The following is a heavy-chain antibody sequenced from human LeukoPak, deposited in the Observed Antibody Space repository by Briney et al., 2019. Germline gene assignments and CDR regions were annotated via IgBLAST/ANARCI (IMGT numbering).Heavy chain of an antibody. Sequence: AASVKVSCKSSGYTFTSYDINWVRPATGQGLEWMGWMNPNSGNTGYAQKFQGRVTMTRNTSISTAYMELSSLRSEDTAVYYCAGRGVMGYYYYYGMDVWGQGTTVTVSS. CDR3: AGRGVMGYYYYYGMDV. CDR1: GYTFTSYD. V-gene: IGHV1-8*01. CDR2: MNPNSGNT. D-gene: IGHD3-10*01. J-gene: IGHJ6*02.